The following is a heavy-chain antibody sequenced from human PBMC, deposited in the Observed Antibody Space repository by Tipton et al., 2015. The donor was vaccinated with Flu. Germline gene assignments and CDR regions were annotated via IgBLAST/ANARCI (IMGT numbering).Heavy chain of an antibody. D-gene: IGHD5-18*01. J-gene: IGHJ3*02. CDR3: ASPTPGRYSYGLMHSFDI. CDR2: IYYSGST. V-gene: IGHV4-39*01. CDR1: GGSISSSSYY. Sequence: TLSLTCAVSGGSISSSSYYWGWIRQPPGKGLEWIGSIYYSGSTYYNPSLKSRVTISVDTSKNQFSLKLSSVTAADTAVYYCASPTPGRYSYGLMHSFDIWGQGTMVTVSS.